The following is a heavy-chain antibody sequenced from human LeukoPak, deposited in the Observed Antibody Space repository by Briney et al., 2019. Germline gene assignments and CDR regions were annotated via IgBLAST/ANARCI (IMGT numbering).Heavy chain of an antibody. CDR2: INPNSGGT. D-gene: IGHD2-15*01. CDR1: GYTFTGYY. Sequence: ASVKVSCKASGYTFTGYYMHWVRQAPGQGLEWMGWINPNSGGTNYAQKFQGTVTITRDTSISAAYMELSRLRSDDTAVYYCARGGAGEGYCSSSSCYGHDYWGQGTLVTVSS. V-gene: IGHV1-2*02. CDR3: ARGGAGEGYCSSSSCYGHDY. J-gene: IGHJ4*02.